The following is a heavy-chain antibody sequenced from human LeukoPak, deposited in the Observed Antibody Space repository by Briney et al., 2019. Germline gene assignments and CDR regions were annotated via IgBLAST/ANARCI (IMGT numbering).Heavy chain of an antibody. CDR3: ARDNPADYYNNYGMDV. J-gene: IGHJ6*02. CDR1: GDSTSSFY. CDR2: FYNSGNI. V-gene: IGHV4-4*07. Sequence: SETLSLTCIVSGDSTSSFYWNWIRQSAGKGLEWIGRFYNSGNIKYNPSLKSRVTMSVDTSQKQFSLKLSSVTAADTAVYYCARDNPADYYNNYGMDVWGQGITVTISS.